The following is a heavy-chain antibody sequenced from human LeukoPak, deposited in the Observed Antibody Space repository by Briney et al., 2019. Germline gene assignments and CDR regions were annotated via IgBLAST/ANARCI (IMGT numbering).Heavy chain of an antibody. J-gene: IGHJ4*02. CDR1: GFTFSNYG. CDR3: AKTKPYDYVWGSSDY. V-gene: IGHV3-23*01. CDR2: ISGSGGST. D-gene: IGHD3-16*01. Sequence: GGSLRLSCAASGFTFSNYGMHWVRQAPGKGLEWVSAISGSGGSTYYADSVKGRFTISRDNSKNTLYLQMNSLRAEDTAVYYCAKTKPYDYVWGSSDYWGQGTLVTVSS.